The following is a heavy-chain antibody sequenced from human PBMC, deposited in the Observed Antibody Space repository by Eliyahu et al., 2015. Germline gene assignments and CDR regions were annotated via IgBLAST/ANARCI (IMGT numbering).Heavy chain of an antibody. CDR3: ARLFRAYGSGSYYNKIDY. CDR1: GXTFSSYA. V-gene: IGHV1-69*01. J-gene: IGHJ4*02. CDR2: VIPIFGTA. D-gene: IGHD3-10*01. Sequence: QVQLVQSGAEVKKPGSSVKXSCKASGXTFSSYAXSWVRQAPGQGLGWMGGVIPIFGTANYAQKFQGRVTITADESTSTAYMELSSLRSEDTAVYYCARLFRAYGSGSYYNKIDYWGQGTLVTVSS.